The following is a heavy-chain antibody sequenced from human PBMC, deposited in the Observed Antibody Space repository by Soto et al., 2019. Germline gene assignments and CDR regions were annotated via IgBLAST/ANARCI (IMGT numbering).Heavy chain of an antibody. CDR1: GGSISSGGYY. Sequence: QVQLQESGPGLVKPSQTLSLTCTVSGGSISSGGYYWSWIRQHPGQGLEWIGYIYYSGSTYYNPSLKSRVIISVDTSKNRSSLKRRAVTAADTAFYYCARDVKCSGGSCYPFGAFDYWGRGSLVTVSS. CDR3: ARDVKCSGGSCYPFGAFDY. CDR2: IYYSGST. J-gene: IGHJ4*02. D-gene: IGHD2-15*01. V-gene: IGHV4-31*03.